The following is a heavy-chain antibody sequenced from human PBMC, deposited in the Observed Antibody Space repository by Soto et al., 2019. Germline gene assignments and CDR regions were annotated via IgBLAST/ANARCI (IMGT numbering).Heavy chain of an antibody. CDR3: ARIGYSSGWYSFDY. V-gene: IGHV1-3*01. CDR2: INGGNRNT. Sequence: QVQLVQSGAEVKKPGASVKVSCKASGYTFTSYAMHWVRQAPGQRLEWMGWINGGNRNTKYLQRFQGRVTITTDTSASTAYMELSSLRSEDTAVYYCARIGYSSGWYSFDYWGQGTLVTVSS. J-gene: IGHJ4*02. D-gene: IGHD6-19*01. CDR1: GYTFTSYA.